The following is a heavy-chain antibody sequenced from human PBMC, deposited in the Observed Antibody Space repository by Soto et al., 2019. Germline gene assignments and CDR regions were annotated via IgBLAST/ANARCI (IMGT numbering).Heavy chain of an antibody. CDR3: ARPLGVGAGIDAFDI. J-gene: IGHJ3*02. D-gene: IGHD6-19*01. CDR1: GYSFTSYW. Sequence: GESLKISCKGSGYSFTSYWIGWVRQMPGKGLEWMGIIYPGDSDTRYSPSFQGQVTISADKSISTAYLQWSSLKASDTATYYCARPLGVGAGIDAFDIWGQGTMVTVSS. CDR2: IYPGDSDT. V-gene: IGHV5-51*01.